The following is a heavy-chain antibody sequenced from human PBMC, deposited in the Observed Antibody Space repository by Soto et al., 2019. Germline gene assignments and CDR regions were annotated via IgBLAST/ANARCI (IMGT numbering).Heavy chain of an antibody. D-gene: IGHD2-15*01. Sequence: VKVSCKASGGTFSSYAISWVRQAPGQGLEWMGGIIPIFGTANYAQKFQGRVTITADESTSTAYMELSSLRSEDTAVYYCARDSLRYCSGGSCYSDYYYGMDVWGQGTTVTVSS. CDR2: IIPIFGTA. CDR3: ARDSLRYCSGGSCYSDYYYGMDV. J-gene: IGHJ6*02. CDR1: GGTFSSYA. V-gene: IGHV1-69*13.